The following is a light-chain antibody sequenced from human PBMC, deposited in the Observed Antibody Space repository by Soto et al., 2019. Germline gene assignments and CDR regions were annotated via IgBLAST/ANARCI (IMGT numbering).Light chain of an antibody. CDR3: CSYAGTFYV. V-gene: IGLV2-23*01. CDR1: SSDVGSYDL. Sequence: QSVLTQPASVSDSPGQSITIFCTGTSSDVGSYDLVSWYQQHPGKAPKLIIYEGTKRPSGVSNRFSGSKSGNTASLTISGLQAEDEADYYCCSYAGTFYVFGTGTKLTVL. J-gene: IGLJ1*01. CDR2: EGT.